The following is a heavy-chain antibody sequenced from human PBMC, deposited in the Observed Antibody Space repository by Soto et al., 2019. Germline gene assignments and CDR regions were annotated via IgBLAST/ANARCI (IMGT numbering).Heavy chain of an antibody. V-gene: IGHV4-59*08. D-gene: IGHD3-22*01. Sequence: SETLSLTCAVSGGSISSYYWSWVRQPPGKGLEWIGYIYYSGSTNYNPSLKSRVTISVDTSKNQFSLKLNSVTAAATAVDYCARLCSYYDGSGDPTERYFDYWGQGPLVTVSS. CDR1: GGSISSYY. CDR2: IYYSGST. CDR3: ARLCSYYDGSGDPTERYFDY. J-gene: IGHJ4*02.